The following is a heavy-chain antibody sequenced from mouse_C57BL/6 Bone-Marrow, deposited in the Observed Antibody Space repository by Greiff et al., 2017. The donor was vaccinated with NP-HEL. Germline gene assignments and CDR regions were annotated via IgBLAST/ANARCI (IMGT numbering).Heavy chain of an antibody. D-gene: IGHD1-1*01. J-gene: IGHJ3*01. CDR3: ERGENYCGSSCPTWFAY. CDR1: GYTFTSYW. Sequence: VQLQQPGAELVKPGASVKLSCKASGYTFTSYWMHWVKQRPGQGLEWIGMIHPNSGSTNYNEKFKSKATLTVDKSSSTAYLQLSSLTSEDSAVYDCERGENYCGSSCPTWFAYWGQGTLVTVSA. V-gene: IGHV1-64*01. CDR2: IHPNSGST.